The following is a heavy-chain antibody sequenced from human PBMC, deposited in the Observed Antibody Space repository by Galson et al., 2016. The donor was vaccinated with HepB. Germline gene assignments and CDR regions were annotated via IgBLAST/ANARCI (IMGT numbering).Heavy chain of an antibody. V-gene: IGHV3-48*01. J-gene: IGHJ3*02. CDR1: GFAFSSSG. D-gene: IGHD1-26*01. Sequence: SLRLSCAGSGFAFSSSGINWVRQAPGKGLQWISYISTTIRTIYYADSVKGRFTISRDNSKNILYLQMNSLRADDTALYFCARAVARVGSPDDAFDIWGQGTKVTVSS. CDR2: ISTTIRTI. CDR3: ARAVARVGSPDDAFDI.